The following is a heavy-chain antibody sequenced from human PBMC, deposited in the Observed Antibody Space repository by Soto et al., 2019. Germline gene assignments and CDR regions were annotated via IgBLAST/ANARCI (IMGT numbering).Heavy chain of an antibody. CDR2: IYYSGST. V-gene: IGHV4-59*08. Sequence: SETLSLTCTVSGGSISSYYWSWIRQPPGKGLEWIGYIYYSGSTNYNPSLKSRVTISVDTSKNQFSLKLSSVTAADTAVYYCARQIGGESNCFDPWGQGTLVNVSS. J-gene: IGHJ5*02. CDR3: ARQIGGESNCFDP. CDR1: GGSISSYY. D-gene: IGHD2-21*01.